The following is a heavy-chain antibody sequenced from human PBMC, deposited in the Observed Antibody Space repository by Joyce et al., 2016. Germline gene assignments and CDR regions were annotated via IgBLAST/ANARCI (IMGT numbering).Heavy chain of an antibody. J-gene: IGHJ6*02. Sequence: EVQLVESGGGLVQPGRSLRLSCAASGFTFDDHAMHWVRQAQGKGLEWVSSISWNSGNIGYAESVKGRFTISRDNAKNSLYLEMHSLRPEDTGLYYCAKDIRKTMLVDFYFGMDVWGQGTTVTVSS. CDR2: ISWNSGNI. V-gene: IGHV3-9*01. CDR1: GFTFDDHA. CDR3: AKDIRKTMLVDFYFGMDV. D-gene: IGHD3-10*02.